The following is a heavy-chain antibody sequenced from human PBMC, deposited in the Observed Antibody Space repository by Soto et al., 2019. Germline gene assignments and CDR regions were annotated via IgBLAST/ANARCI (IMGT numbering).Heavy chain of an antibody. CDR3: AKLGTDYFDSSGYYLFEY. D-gene: IGHD3-22*01. CDR2: ISGGGGTT. V-gene: IGHV3-23*01. Sequence: EVQLLESGGGLVQSGGSLRLSCAASGFTFSSYAMSWVRQAPGKGLEWVSVISGGGGTTYYAESVKGRFTISRDNSKKTGHLQMNSLRAEDTAVYYCAKLGTDYFDSSGYYLFEYWGQGTLVTVSS. CDR1: GFTFSSYA. J-gene: IGHJ4*02.